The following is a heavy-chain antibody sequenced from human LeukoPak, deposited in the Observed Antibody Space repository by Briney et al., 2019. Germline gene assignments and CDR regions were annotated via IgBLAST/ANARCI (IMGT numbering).Heavy chain of an antibody. CDR3: ARDWWFGESPFDY. Sequence: PGGSLRLSCAASGFTFSSYEMNWVRQAPGKGLEWVSYISSSGSTIYYADSVKGRFTISRDNAKNSLYLQMSSLRAEDTAVYYCARDWWFGESPFDYWGQGTLVTVSS. D-gene: IGHD3-10*01. CDR2: ISSSGSTI. CDR1: GFTFSSYE. J-gene: IGHJ4*02. V-gene: IGHV3-48*03.